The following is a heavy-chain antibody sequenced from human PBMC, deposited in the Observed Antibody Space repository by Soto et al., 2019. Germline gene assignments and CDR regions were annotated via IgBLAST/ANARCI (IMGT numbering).Heavy chain of an antibody. V-gene: IGHV1-46*01. CDR1: GDTFTDYY. CDR3: AREGHVVVVTAALDY. CDR2: VNPSGGHT. D-gene: IGHD2-21*02. J-gene: IGHJ4*02. Sequence: QVQLVQSGAEVKKPGASVKVSCKASGDTFTDYYIHWVRQAPGQGLEWMGTVNPSGGHTTYAQHFLGRMTMTRDPSTRTLYMELTSLTSGDAAVYYCAREGHVVVVTAALDYWGQGTLVTVSS.